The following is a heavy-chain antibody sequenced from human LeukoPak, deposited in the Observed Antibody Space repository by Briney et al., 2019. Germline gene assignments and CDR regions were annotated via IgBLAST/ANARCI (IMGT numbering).Heavy chain of an antibody. V-gene: IGHV3-23*01. D-gene: IGHD3-22*01. CDR2: IDSTGDYT. CDR1: GFTFRSYA. J-gene: IGHJ4*02. CDR3: AKGSSGGRPYYFDY. Sequence: GGPLRLSCAASGFTFRSYAMSWVRQAPGKGLDWVSAIDSTGDYTYHADSVKGRLTISRDNSKNTLYLQMDSLRAEDTAIYYCAKGSSGGRPYYFDYWGQGTLVTVSS.